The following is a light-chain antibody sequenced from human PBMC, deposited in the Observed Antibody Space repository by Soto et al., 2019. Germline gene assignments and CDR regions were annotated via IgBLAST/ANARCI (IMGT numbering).Light chain of an antibody. V-gene: IGKV1-5*01. CDR1: GRVGSS. CDR2: GAS. J-gene: IGKJ2*01. CDR3: QQYAEYST. Sequence: DIHLTQSPSSLSASVGDRVTMTCRASGRVGSSLAWYQKKAGEAPKLLFHGASTAAPEVPLRFSASGSGTEFTLVIASLQAGDFGIFYCQQYAEYSTFGRGARLEI.